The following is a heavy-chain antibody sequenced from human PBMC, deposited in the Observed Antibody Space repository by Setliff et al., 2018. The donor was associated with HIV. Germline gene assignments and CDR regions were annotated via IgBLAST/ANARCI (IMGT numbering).Heavy chain of an antibody. CDR3: AKSGVRPHPSHDYYYYGMDV. D-gene: IGHD1-1*01. CDR1: GFTLSSYG. V-gene: IGHV3-33*06. CDR2: IWYDGSNK. J-gene: IGHJ6*02. Sequence: GESLRLSCAASGFTLSSYGMHWVRQAPGKGLEWVAVIWYDGSNKYYADSVKGRFTISRDNSKNMLYLQMNSLRAEDTAVYYCAKSGVRPHPSHDYYYYGMDVWGQGTTVTV.